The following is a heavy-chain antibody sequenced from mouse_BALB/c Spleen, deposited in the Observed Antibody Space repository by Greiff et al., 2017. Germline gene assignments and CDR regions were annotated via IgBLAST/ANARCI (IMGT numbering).Heavy chain of an antibody. V-gene: IGHV5-6-5*01. Sequence: DVKLVESGGGLVKPGGSLKLSCAASGFTFSSYAMSWVRQTPEKRLEWVASISSGGSTYYPDSVKGRFTISRDNARNILYLQMSSLRSEDTAMYYCARGPYYYGSSYVYFDYWGQGTTLTVSS. J-gene: IGHJ2*01. CDR3: ARGPYYYGSSYVYFDY. CDR2: ISSGGST. CDR1: GFTFSSYA. D-gene: IGHD1-1*01.